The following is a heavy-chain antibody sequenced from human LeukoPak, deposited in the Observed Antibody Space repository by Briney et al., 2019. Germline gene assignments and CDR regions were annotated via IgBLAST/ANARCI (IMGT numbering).Heavy chain of an antibody. J-gene: IGHJ4*02. CDR2: IIPIFGKA. D-gene: IGHD4-17*01. CDR1: GGTFSNYA. CDR3: ASHTLTTPYFFDY. V-gene: IGHV1-69*13. Sequence: ASVKVSCKASGGTFSNYAINWVRQAPGQGLEWMGGIIPIFGKANYAQKFQGRVTITADESTRTAYMELSSLRSEDTAVYYCASHTLTTPYFFDYWGQGTLVTVSS.